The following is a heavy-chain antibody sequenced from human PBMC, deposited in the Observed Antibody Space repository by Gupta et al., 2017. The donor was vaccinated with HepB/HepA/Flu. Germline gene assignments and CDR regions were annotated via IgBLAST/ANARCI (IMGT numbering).Heavy chain of an antibody. J-gene: IGHJ4*02. Sequence: EVQLVESGGGLVKPGGSLRLCCAASGFTFSSYSMNWVRQAPGKGLEWVSSISSSSSYIYYADSVKGRFTISRDNAKNSLYLQMNSLRAEDTAVYYCARGGGDYDFWSGYGWGQGTLVTVSS. V-gene: IGHV3-21*01. CDR2: ISSSSSYI. CDR3: ARGGGDYDFWSGYG. CDR1: GFTFSSYS. D-gene: IGHD3-3*01.